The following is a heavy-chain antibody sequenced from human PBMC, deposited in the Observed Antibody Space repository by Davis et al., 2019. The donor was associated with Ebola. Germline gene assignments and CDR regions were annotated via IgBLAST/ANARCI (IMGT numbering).Heavy chain of an antibody. J-gene: IGHJ4*02. V-gene: IGHV3-21*01. CDR1: GFTFSSYD. CDR2: ISSTSRYI. D-gene: IGHD5-18*01. Sequence: GESLKISCAASGFTFSSYDMNWVRQAPGKGLEWVSSISSTSRYIYYADSVKGRFTISRDNSKDTVYLQMNSLRAEDTAVYYCTKRRGLRGYIPERDYWGRGTLVTVSS. CDR3: TKRRGLRGYIPERDY.